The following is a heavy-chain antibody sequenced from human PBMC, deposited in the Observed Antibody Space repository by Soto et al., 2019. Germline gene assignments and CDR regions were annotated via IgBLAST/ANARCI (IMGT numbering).Heavy chain of an antibody. Sequence: SETLSLTCAVYGGSFSGYYWSWIRQPPGKGLEWIGEINHSGSTNYNPSLKSRVTISVDTSKNQFSLKLSSVTAADTAVYYCARGSFIGFWSGSVRPYYFGYWGQGTLVTVSS. V-gene: IGHV4-34*01. D-gene: IGHD3-3*01. J-gene: IGHJ4*02. CDR3: ARGSFIGFWSGSVRPYYFGY. CDR1: GGSFSGYY. CDR2: INHSGST.